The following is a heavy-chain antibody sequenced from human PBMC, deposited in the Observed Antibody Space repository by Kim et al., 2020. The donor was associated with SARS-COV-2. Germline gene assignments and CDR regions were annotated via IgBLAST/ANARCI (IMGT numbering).Heavy chain of an antibody. V-gene: IGHV6-1*01. D-gene: IGHD2-15*01. Sequence: FNDYAESVKSRITITPDTSKNQFSLQLSSVSPEDTAIYYCARSFSGTYNSWGQGTLVTVSS. CDR3: ARSFSGTYNS. J-gene: IGHJ4*02. CDR2: FN.